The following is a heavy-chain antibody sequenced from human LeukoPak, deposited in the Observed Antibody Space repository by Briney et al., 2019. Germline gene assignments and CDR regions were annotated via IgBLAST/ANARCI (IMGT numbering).Heavy chain of an antibody. J-gene: IGHJ4*02. CDR3: AKWKYSNSGIDDY. D-gene: IGHD6-6*01. V-gene: IGHV3-23*01. CDR2: ISGSGGST. CDR1: GFTFSSYA. Sequence: GGSLRLSCAASGFTFSSYAMSWVRQAPGKGLEWVSAISGSGGSTYYADSVKGRFAISRDNSKNMLYLQMNSLRAEDTAVYYCAKWKYSNSGIDDYWGQGTLVTVSS.